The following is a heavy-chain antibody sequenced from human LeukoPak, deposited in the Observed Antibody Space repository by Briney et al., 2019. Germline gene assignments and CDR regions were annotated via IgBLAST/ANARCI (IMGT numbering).Heavy chain of an antibody. CDR3: AKDRRSAITGTNGAFDY. Sequence: GGSLRLSCAASGFTFSSYAMSWVRQAPGKGLEWVSAISGSGGSTSYADSVKGRFTISRDNSKNTLYLQMNSLRAEDTAVYYCAKDRRSAITGTNGAFDYWGQGTLVTVSS. D-gene: IGHD1-20*01. V-gene: IGHV3-23*01. CDR1: GFTFSSYA. J-gene: IGHJ4*02. CDR2: ISGSGGST.